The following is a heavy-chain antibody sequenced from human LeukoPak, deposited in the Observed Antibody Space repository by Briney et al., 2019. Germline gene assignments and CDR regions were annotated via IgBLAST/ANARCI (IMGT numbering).Heavy chain of an antibody. CDR2: LYSDGNT. J-gene: IGHJ4*02. Sequence: GGSLRLSCAASGFTVITNDMTWVRQAPGKGPEWVSVLYSDGNTKYADSVQGRFTISRDNSKNTLYLEMNSLSPDDTAVYYCARGVEPLAANTLAFWGQGTLVTVSS. D-gene: IGHD1-14*01. CDR1: GFTVITND. CDR3: ARGVEPLAANTLAF. V-gene: IGHV3-53*01.